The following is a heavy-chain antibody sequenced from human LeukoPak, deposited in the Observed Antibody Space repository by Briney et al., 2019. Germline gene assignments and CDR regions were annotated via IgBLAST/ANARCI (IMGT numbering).Heavy chain of an antibody. Sequence: TLSLTCTVSGGSISSGDYYWSWIRQPPGKGLEWIGYIYYSGSTYYNPSLKSRVTISVGTSKNQFSLKLSSVTAADTAVYYCARCMYYYESSSFNFYYMDVWGRGTRVTVSS. CDR2: IYYSGST. CDR3: ARCMYYYESSSFNFYYMDV. CDR1: GGSISSGDYY. D-gene: IGHD3-22*01. J-gene: IGHJ6*03. V-gene: IGHV4-30-4*08.